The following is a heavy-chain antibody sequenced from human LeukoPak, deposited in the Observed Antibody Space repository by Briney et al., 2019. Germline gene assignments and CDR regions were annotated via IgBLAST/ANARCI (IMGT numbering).Heavy chain of an antibody. CDR3: ARAPVLRYFDWLAPHYYYYGMDV. D-gene: IGHD3-9*01. CDR2: ISAYNGNT. J-gene: IGHJ6*02. Sequence: ASVKVSCKASGYTFTSYGISWVRQAPGQGLEWMGWISAYNGNTNYAQKLQGRVTMTTDPSTSTAYMELRSLRSDDTAVYYCARAPVLRYFDWLAPHYYYYGMDVWGQGTTVTVSS. CDR1: GYTFTSYG. V-gene: IGHV1-18*01.